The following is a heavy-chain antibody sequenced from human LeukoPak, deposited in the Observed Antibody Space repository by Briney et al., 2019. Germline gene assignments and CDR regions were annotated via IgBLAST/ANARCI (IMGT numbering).Heavy chain of an antibody. J-gene: IGHJ6*03. CDR1: GGSFSGYY. CDR3: ARGRLPYPTYYYYYMDV. Sequence: SETLSLTCAVYGGSFSGYYWSWIRQPPGKGLERIGEINHSGSTNYNPSLKSRVTISVDTSKNQFSLKLSSVTAADTAVYYCARGRLPYPTYYYYYMDVWGKGTTVTVSS. CDR2: INHSGST. D-gene: IGHD3-16*01. V-gene: IGHV4-34*01.